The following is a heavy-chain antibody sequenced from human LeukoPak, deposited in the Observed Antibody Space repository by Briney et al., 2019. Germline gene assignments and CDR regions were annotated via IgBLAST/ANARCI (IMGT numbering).Heavy chain of an antibody. CDR1: GFSVGDHA. Sequence: GGSLRLSCKGSGFSVGDHAMSWVRQAPGQGLEWVGFIRSNAYRGTTEYAASVKGRFTISRDDSNNIAYLQMNSLKTEDTAVYYCSRGPIWVHNGMDAWGQGTTVTVSS. V-gene: IGHV3-49*04. CDR3: SRGPIWVHNGMDA. CDR2: IRSNAYRGTT. J-gene: IGHJ6*02. D-gene: IGHD3-9*01.